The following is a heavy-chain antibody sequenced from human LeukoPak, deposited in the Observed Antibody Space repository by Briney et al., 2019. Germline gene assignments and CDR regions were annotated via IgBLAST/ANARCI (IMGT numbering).Heavy chain of an antibody. CDR2: IRYDGSNK. J-gene: IGHJ4*02. D-gene: IGHD3-22*01. CDR3: ARLKRNGYYDSSGYYYFDY. CDR1: GSTFSSYG. V-gene: IGHV3-30*02. Sequence: GGSLRLSCAASGSTFSSYGMHWVRQAPGKGLEWVAFIRYDGSNKYYADSVKGRFTISRDNSKNTLYLQMNSLRAEDTAVYYCARLKRNGYYDSSGYYYFDYWGQGTLVTVSS.